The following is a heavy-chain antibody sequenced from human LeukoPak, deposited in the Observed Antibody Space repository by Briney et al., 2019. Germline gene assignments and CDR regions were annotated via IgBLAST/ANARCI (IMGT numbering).Heavy chain of an antibody. CDR3: ARTHTAMVKPFDY. Sequence: SVKVSCKASGYTFTSYGISWVRQAPGQGLEWRGWISAYNDNTNYAQQLQGRVAMTTDTSTSTAYMELRSLRSDDTAVYYGARTHTAMVKPFDYWGQGTLVTVSS. D-gene: IGHD5-18*01. CDR1: GYTFTSYG. CDR2: ISAYNDNT. V-gene: IGHV1-18*01. J-gene: IGHJ4*02.